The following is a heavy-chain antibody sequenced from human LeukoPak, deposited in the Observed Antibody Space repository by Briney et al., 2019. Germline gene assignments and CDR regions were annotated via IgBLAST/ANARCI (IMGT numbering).Heavy chain of an antibody. CDR1: GYTFTSYG. V-gene: IGHV1-18*01. Sequence: ASVKVSCKASGYTFTSYGISGVRQAPGQGLEWMGWISAYNGNTNYAQKLQGRVTMTTDTSTSTAYMELRSLRSDDTAVYYCARDIDSNTVNDFWSGIPGDYWGQGTLVTVSS. CDR2: ISAYNGNT. CDR3: ARDIDSNTVNDFWSGIPGDY. J-gene: IGHJ4*02. D-gene: IGHD3-3*01.